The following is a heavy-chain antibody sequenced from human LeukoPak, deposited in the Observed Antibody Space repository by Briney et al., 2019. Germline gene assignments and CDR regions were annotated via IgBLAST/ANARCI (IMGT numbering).Heavy chain of an antibody. D-gene: IGHD6-13*01. Sequence: GGSLRPSCAASGFTFSSYSMNWVRQAPGKGLEWVSSISSSSSYIYYADSVKGRFTISRDNAKNSLYLQMNSLRAEDTAVYYCAVSGYSSSWYVSWGQGTLVTVSS. CDR2: ISSSSSYI. CDR1: GFTFSSYS. CDR3: AVSGYSSSWYVS. J-gene: IGHJ4*02. V-gene: IGHV3-21*01.